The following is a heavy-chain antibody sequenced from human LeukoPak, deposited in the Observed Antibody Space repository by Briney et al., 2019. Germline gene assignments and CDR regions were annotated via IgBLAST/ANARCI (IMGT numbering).Heavy chain of an antibody. CDR1: GFTFSSYS. V-gene: IGHV3-21*01. CDR3: ARTYYDILTGSKDAFDI. Sequence: GGSLRLSCAASGFTFSSYSMNWVRQAPGKGLEWVSSISSSSSYIYYADSVKGRFTISRDNAKDSLYLQMNSLRAEDTAVYYCARTYYDILTGSKDAFDIWGQGTMVTVSS. J-gene: IGHJ3*02. D-gene: IGHD3-9*01. CDR2: ISSSSSYI.